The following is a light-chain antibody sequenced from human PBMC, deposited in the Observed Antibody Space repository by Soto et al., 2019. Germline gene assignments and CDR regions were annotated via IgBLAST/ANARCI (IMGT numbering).Light chain of an antibody. Sequence: EIVLTQSPGTLSLSPGERATLSCRASQSVSSSYLAWYQQKPGQAPRLLIYGASSRATGIPDRFSGSGSGTDFTLTISRLEPEDFAVYYCQQYGSFWTFGQGTKVDI. J-gene: IGKJ1*01. CDR1: QSVSSSY. V-gene: IGKV3-20*01. CDR2: GAS. CDR3: QQYGSFWT.